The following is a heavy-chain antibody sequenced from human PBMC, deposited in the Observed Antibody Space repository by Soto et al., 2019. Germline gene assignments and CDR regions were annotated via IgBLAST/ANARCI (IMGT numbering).Heavy chain of an antibody. CDR1: GFTFSTYG. CDR2: ISYDGSNK. J-gene: IGHJ4*02. CDR3: AKGFSYSVIDY. V-gene: IGHV3-30*18. Sequence: QVQLVESGGGVVQPGRSLRLSCAASGFTFSTYGMHWVPQAPGRGLEWVAVISYDGSNKYYADSVKGRFTISRDNSKNTLYLQMSSLRAEDTAVYYCAKGFSYSVIDYWGQGTLVTVSS. D-gene: IGHD5-18*01.